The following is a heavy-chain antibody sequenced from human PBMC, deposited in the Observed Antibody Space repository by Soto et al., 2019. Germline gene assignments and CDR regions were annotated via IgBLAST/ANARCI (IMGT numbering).Heavy chain of an antibody. V-gene: IGHV3-30*03. Sequence: PGGSLRLSCAASGFAFTNYGIHWVRQAPGKGLEWVAHISNDGSKKFYGDSVKGRFTISTDNSENTVYLQMTSLRPDDTAVFYCARDVAMPTGLGLGYWGQGTLVTVSS. CDR1: GFAFTNYG. CDR2: ISNDGSKK. D-gene: IGHD6-19*01. J-gene: IGHJ4*02. CDR3: ARDVAMPTGLGLGY.